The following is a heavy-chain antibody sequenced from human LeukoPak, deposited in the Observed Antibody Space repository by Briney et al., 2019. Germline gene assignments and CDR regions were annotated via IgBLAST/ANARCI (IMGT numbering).Heavy chain of an antibody. CDR3: ARDSFWFGGTIGAFDI. CDR1: GFSFSSST. J-gene: IGHJ3*02. CDR2: ISSSGSSI. Sequence: PGGSLRLSCAASGFSFSSSTMNWVRQAPGRGLEWVSSISSSGSSIYYADSVKGRFTISRDNAKNSLYLQINSLRAEDTAVYYCARDSFWFGGTIGAFDIWGQGTMVTVSS. D-gene: IGHD3-10*01. V-gene: IGHV3-21*01.